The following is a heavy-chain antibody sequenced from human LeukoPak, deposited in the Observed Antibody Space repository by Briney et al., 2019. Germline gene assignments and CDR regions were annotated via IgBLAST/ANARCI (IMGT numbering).Heavy chain of an antibody. J-gene: IGHJ3*02. CDR1: GGSISSGGYY. CDR2: IYYSGST. D-gene: IGHD5-18*01. V-gene: IGHV4-31*03. Sequence: SQTLSLTCTVSGGSISSGGYYWSWIRQHPGTGLEWIGYIYYSGSTYYNPSLKSRVTISVDTSKNQFSLKLSSVTAADTAVYYCARGGYSYDQRDAFDIWGQGTMVTVSS. CDR3: ARGGYSYDQRDAFDI.